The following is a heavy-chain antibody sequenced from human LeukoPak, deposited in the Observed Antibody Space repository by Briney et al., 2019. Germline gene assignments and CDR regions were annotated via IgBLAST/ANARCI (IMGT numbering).Heavy chain of an antibody. CDR1: GFTFSSYE. CDR3: ARDRVVVVPSAYYYYGMDV. Sequence: GGSLRLSCAASGFTFSSYEMNWVRQAPGKGLERVSYISSSGSTIYYADSVTGRFTISRDHAKNSLYLQMNSLRAEDTAVYYCARDRVVVVPSAYYYYGMDVWGQGTTVTVSS. J-gene: IGHJ6*02. D-gene: IGHD2-2*01. V-gene: IGHV3-48*03. CDR2: ISSSGSTI.